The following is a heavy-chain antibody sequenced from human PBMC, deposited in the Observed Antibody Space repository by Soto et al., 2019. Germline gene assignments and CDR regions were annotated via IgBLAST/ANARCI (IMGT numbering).Heavy chain of an antibody. V-gene: IGHV3-23*01. J-gene: IGHJ6*02. Sequence: RVSKNTGKGLEWVSDIIDSGGSTYYADSVKGRFTISRDNSKSTLYLQMNSLRAEDTALYYCAKGRSYYYYYGVDVWGQGTTVTVSS. CDR3: AKGRSYYYYYGVDV. CDR2: IIDSGGST.